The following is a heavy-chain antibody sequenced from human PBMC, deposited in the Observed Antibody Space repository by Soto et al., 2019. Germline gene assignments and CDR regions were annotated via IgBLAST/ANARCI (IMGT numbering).Heavy chain of an antibody. V-gene: IGHV3-7*01. D-gene: IGHD1-26*01. CDR3: ARDWDK. CDR1: GFTFSVYR. CDR2: IDQDGSER. J-gene: IGHJ4*02. Sequence: EVQMVASGGGLVQPGGSLRLSCAASGFTFSVYRMSWVRQASGKGLEWVAKIDQDGSERDYVGSVKGRFTVSRDNAKNSLFLQMNSLGVDDTAVYYCARDWDKWGQGTLVTVSS.